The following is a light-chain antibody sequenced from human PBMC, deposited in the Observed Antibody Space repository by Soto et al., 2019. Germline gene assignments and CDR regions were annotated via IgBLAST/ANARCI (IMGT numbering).Light chain of an antibody. J-gene: IGLJ3*02. Sequence: QSALTQPASVSGSPGQSITIACTGTNRDVGSYNLGSWYQQRPGEAPKLIISEVRNRPSGISYRFTGSKSGNTASLTISGLQAEDEADYYCSSYTTTSTLVFGGGTQLTVL. CDR3: SSYTTTSTLV. V-gene: IGLV2-14*01. CDR1: NRDVGSYNL. CDR2: EVR.